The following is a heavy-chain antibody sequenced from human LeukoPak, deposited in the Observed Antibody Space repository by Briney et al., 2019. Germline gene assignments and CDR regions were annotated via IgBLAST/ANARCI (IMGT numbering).Heavy chain of an antibody. CDR3: ARSGWYSDGMDV. V-gene: IGHV3-21*01. J-gene: IGHJ6*04. D-gene: IGHD6-19*01. CDR2: ISSSSSYI. CDR1: GFTFSTYS. Sequence: PGGSLRLSCAASGFTFSTYSMNWVRQAPGKGLEWVSSISSSSSYIYYADSVKGRFTISRDNAKNSPYLQMNSLRAEDTAVYYCARSGWYSDGMDVWGKGTTVTVSS.